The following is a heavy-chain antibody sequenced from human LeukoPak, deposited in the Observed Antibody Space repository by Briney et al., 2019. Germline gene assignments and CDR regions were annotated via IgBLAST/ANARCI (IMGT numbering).Heavy chain of an antibody. D-gene: IGHD3-22*01. CDR2: ISGSGGST. Sequence: GGSLRLSCAASGFTFSSYAMSWVRQAPGKGLEWVSAISGSGGSTYYADSVKGRFTISRGNSKNTLYLQMNSLRAEDTAVYYCAKDQRGYDSSGYLSWGQGTLVTVSS. CDR1: GFTFSSYA. CDR3: AKDQRGYDSSGYLS. J-gene: IGHJ5*02. V-gene: IGHV3-23*01.